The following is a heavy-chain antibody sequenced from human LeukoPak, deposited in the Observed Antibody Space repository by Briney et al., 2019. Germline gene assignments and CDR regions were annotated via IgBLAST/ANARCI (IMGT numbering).Heavy chain of an antibody. Sequence: KPSETLSLTCTVSGGSITNYYWTWIRQPPGKGLEWIGYISSSGSTNYKPSLKSRVTMSLGTSENQFSLTVSSVTAADTAVYYCARGLGSGYTDNWGQGTLVTVSS. D-gene: IGHD3-22*01. CDR2: ISSSGST. V-gene: IGHV4-59*01. CDR1: GGSITNYY. CDR3: ARGLGSGYTDN. J-gene: IGHJ4*02.